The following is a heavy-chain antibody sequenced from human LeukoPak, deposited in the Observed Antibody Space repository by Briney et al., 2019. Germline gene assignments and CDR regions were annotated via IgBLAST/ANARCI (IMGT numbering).Heavy chain of an antibody. CDR3: ARDGPSSHYYYYGMDV. CDR2: IYSGGST. CDR1: GFTFSSYA. V-gene: IGHV3-66*01. D-gene: IGHD6-6*01. J-gene: IGHJ6*02. Sequence: GGSLRLSCAASGFTFSSYAMSWVRQAPGKGLEWVSVIYSGGSTYYADSVKGRFTISRDNSKNTLYLQMNSLRAEDTAVYYCARDGPSSHYYYYGMDVWGQGTTVTVSS.